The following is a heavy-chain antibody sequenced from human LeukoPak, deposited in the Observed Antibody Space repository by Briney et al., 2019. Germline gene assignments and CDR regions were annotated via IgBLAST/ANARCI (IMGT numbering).Heavy chain of an antibody. CDR2: ISAYNGNT. Sequence: ASVKVSCKASGYTFTSYGISWVRQAPGQGLEWMGWISAYNGNTNYAQKLQGRVTMTTDTSTSTAYMELRSLRSDDTAVYYCARDRTQWLAQLWDYWGQGALVTVSS. D-gene: IGHD6-19*01. CDR3: ARDRTQWLAQLWDY. CDR1: GYTFTSYG. V-gene: IGHV1-18*01. J-gene: IGHJ4*02.